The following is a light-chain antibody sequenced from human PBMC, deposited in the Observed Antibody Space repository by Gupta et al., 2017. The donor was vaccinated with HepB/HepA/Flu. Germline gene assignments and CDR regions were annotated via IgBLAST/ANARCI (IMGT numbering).Light chain of an antibody. V-gene: IGLV1-40*01. CDR2: GNS. Sequence: QSVLTQPPSVSGAPGQRVTISCTGSSSNIGAGYDVTWYQQLPGTAPKLLIYGNSNRPPGGPARFSGSKSGTSASLAITGLQAEDEADYYCQSYDSSLSGSYVFGTGTKVTVL. CDR3: QSYDSSLSGSYV. J-gene: IGLJ1*01. CDR1: SSNIGAGYD.